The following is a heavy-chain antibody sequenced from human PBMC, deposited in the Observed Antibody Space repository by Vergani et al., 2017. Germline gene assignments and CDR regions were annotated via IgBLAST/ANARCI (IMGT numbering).Heavy chain of an antibody. CDR2: INHSGST. D-gene: IGHD1-26*01. J-gene: IGHJ4*02. V-gene: IGHV4-34*01. CDR1: GGSFSGYY. Sequence: QVQLQQWGAGLLKPSETLSLTCAVYGGSFSGYYWSWIRQPPGKGLEWIGEINHSGSTNYNPSLKSRVTMSVDTSKNQFSLKLSSVTAADTAVYYCAITPYSGSSYYVDYWGQGTLVTVSS. CDR3: AITPYSGSSYYVDY.